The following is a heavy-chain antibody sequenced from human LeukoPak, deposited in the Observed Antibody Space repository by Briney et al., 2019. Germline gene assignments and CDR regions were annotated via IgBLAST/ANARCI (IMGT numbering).Heavy chain of an antibody. CDR2: IYYSGST. J-gene: IGHJ4*02. V-gene: IGHV4-39*01. CDR1: GGSISSSSYY. D-gene: IGHD4-17*01. CDR3: ARQDYGDYDY. Sequence: SPSETLSLTCTVSGGSISSSSYYWGWIRQPPGKGLEWIGSIYYSGSTYYNPSLKSRVTISVDTSKNQFSLKLSSVTAADTAVYYCARQDYGDYDYWGQGTLVTVSS.